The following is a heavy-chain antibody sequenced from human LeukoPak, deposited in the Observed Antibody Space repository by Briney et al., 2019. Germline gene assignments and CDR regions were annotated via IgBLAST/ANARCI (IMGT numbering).Heavy chain of an antibody. J-gene: IGHJ4*02. Sequence: KPSQTLSLTCTVSGGSISSGSYYWSSIRQPAGEGLEWIGRIYTSGSTNYNPSLKSRVTISVDTSKNQFSLKLSSVTAADTAVYYCASSGYYYVHFDYWGQGNLVTVSS. CDR2: IYTSGST. CDR1: GGSISSGSYY. V-gene: IGHV4-61*02. D-gene: IGHD3-22*01. CDR3: ASSGYYYVHFDY.